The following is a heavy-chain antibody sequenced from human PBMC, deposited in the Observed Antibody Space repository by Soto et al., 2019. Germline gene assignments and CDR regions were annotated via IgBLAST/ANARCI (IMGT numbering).Heavy chain of an antibody. V-gene: IGHV3-23*01. CDR1: GFTFSSYA. Sequence: GGSLRLSCAASGFTFSSYAMSWVRQAPGKGLEWVSAISGSGGSTYYADSVKGRFTISRDNSKNTLYLQMNSLSAEDTAVYYCAKDTEYPYYYDSSGYYPLFDYWGQGTLVTVSS. J-gene: IGHJ4*02. D-gene: IGHD3-22*01. CDR3: AKDTEYPYYYDSSGYYPLFDY. CDR2: ISGSGGST.